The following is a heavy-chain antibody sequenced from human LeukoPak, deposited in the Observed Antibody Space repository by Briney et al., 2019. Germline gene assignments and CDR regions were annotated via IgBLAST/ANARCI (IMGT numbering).Heavy chain of an antibody. D-gene: IGHD3-9*01. CDR3: ARGEYYDIPPDAFDI. CDR1: GFSFSSYS. J-gene: IGHJ3*02. V-gene: IGHV3-21*01. CDR2: ISSISSYI. Sequence: GGSLRLSCAASGFSFSSYSMNWVRQAPGKGLEWVSCISSISSYIYYADSVKGRFTISRDNAKNSLYLQMNSLRAEDTAVYYCARGEYYDIPPDAFDIWGQGTMVTVSS.